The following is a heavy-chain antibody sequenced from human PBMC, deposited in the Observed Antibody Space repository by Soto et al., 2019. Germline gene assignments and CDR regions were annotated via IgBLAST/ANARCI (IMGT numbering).Heavy chain of an antibody. CDR2: ISAYNGNT. Sequence: QDQLVQSGVEVKKPGASVKVSCKASGYSFTNYGITWVRQAPGQGFEWMGWISAYNGNTNYAQKFQGIVTMTKDESTSTAYLELRSLRSDDTAVYYCARDRGVAPPVAGNTHYYYYMDVWGKGTTVTVSS. J-gene: IGHJ6*03. D-gene: IGHD6-19*01. V-gene: IGHV1-18*01. CDR1: GYSFTNYG. CDR3: ARDRGVAPPVAGNTHYYYYMDV.